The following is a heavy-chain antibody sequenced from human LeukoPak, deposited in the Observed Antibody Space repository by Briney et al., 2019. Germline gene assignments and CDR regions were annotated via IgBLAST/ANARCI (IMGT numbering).Heavy chain of an antibody. CDR2: IYYSGST. V-gene: IGHV4-59*08. D-gene: IGHD3-9*01. Sequence: PSETLSLTCTVSGGSISSYYWSWIRQPPGKGLEWIGYIYYSGSTNYNPSLKSRVTISVDTSKNQFSLKLSSVTAADTAVYYCARQGRYGTFDYWGQGTLVTVSS. CDR3: ARQGRYGTFDY. J-gene: IGHJ4*02. CDR1: GGSISSYY.